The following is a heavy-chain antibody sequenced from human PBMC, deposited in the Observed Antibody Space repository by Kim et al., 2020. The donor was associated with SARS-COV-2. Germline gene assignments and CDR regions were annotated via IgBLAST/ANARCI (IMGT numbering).Heavy chain of an antibody. D-gene: IGHD6-6*01. J-gene: IGHJ4*02. CDR2: IKHDGSET. CDR3: SRASSSSPY. Sequence: GGSLRLSCVASGFTFSDYWMSWVRQAPGKGLEWVANIKHDGSETYYVDSMKGRFTISRDNAKNSLYLQMNSLRTEDTAVYYCSRASSSSPYWGQGTLVTVSS. CDR1: GFTFSDYW. V-gene: IGHV3-7*03.